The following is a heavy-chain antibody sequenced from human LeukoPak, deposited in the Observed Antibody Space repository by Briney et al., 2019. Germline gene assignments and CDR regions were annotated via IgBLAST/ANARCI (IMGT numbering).Heavy chain of an antibody. J-gene: IGHJ6*03. V-gene: IGHV1-69*05. CDR3: ARGMRSHYYDFTGLYYYYLDL. Sequence: SVKVSCKASAGSFSGQAVTWVRQAPGQGPECLGRIIPIFGSTEYAQKFQGRVTITTDESATTAYMELTGLTSDDTAVYYCARGMRSHYYDFTGLYYYYLDLWGKGTMVTVSS. CDR1: AGSFSGQA. D-gene: IGHD3/OR15-3a*01. CDR2: IIPIFGST.